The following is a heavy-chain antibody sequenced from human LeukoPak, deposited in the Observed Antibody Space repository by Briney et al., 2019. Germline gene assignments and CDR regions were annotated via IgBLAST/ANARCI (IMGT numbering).Heavy chain of an antibody. V-gene: IGHV4-39*01. J-gene: IGHJ4*02. CDR3: ARQMDDYSNPFDY. Sequence: SETLSLTCTVSGGSISSSSYYWGWIRQPPGKGLERIGSIYYSGSTYCNPSLKSRVTISVDTSKNQFSLKLSSVTAADTAVYYCARQMDDYSNPFDYWGQGTLVTVSS. D-gene: IGHD4-11*01. CDR1: GGSISSSSYY. CDR2: IYYSGST.